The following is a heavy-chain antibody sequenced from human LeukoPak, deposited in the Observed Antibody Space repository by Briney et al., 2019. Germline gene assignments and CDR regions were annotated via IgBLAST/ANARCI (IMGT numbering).Heavy chain of an antibody. CDR2: ISGSGGST. CDR1: GFTFSSYG. CDR3: AKDLKVGAKGGFDY. Sequence: SGGSLRLSCAASGFTFSSYGMHWVRQAPGKGLEWVSAISGSGGSTYYADSVKGRFTISRDNSKNTLYLQMNSLRAEDTAVYYCAKDLKVGAKGGFDYWGQGTLVTVSS. V-gene: IGHV3-23*01. J-gene: IGHJ4*02. D-gene: IGHD1-26*01.